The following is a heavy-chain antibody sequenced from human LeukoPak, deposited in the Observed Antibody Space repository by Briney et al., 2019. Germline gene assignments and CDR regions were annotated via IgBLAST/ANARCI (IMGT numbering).Heavy chain of an antibody. D-gene: IGHD2-2*01. CDR2: INPNSGGT. CDR3: ASSIVYCSSTSCYFN. V-gene: IGHV1-2*02. Sequence: ASVKVSCKASGYXFTGYFIHWVRQAPGQGLEWMGWINPNSGGTNYAQKFQGRVTMTRDTSISTAYMELSRLRSDDTAVYYCASSIVYCSSTSCYFNWGQGTLVTVSS. J-gene: IGHJ4*02. CDR1: GYXFTGYF.